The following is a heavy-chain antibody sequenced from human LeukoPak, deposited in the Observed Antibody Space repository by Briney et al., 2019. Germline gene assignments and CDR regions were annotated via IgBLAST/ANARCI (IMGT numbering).Heavy chain of an antibody. J-gene: IGHJ6*03. CDR1: GFTVSSNY. CDR2: IYSGGST. CDR3: AKVTAKATTPLYYYYMDV. Sequence: GGSLRLSCAASGFTVSSNYMSWVRQAPGKGLEWVSVIYSGGSTYYADSVKGRFTISRDNSKNTLYLQMNSLRAEDTAVYYCAKVTAKATTPLYYYYMDVWGKGTTVTVSS. D-gene: IGHD4-11*01. V-gene: IGHV3-53*05.